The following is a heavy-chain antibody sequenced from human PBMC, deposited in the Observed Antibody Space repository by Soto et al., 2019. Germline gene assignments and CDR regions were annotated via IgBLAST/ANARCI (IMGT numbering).Heavy chain of an antibody. CDR2: ITASAGST. CDR1: GFTFSSYA. J-gene: IGHJ4*02. Sequence: EVQLLESGGGWVQAGGSLRLSCSASGFTFSSYAMNWVRQAPGKGLEWVSTITASAGSTYYADSVKGRFTISRDNSKNTLFLQMNSLRAEDTAGYYCANDKQGGSGGSCYDNWGQGTLVTVSS. CDR3: ANDKQGGSGGSCYDN. V-gene: IGHV3-23*01. D-gene: IGHD2-15*01.